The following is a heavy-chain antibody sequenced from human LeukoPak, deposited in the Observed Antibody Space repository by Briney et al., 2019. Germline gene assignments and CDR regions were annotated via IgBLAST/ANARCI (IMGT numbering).Heavy chain of an antibody. CDR3: ARAHGGWLSNWFDP. V-gene: IGHV4-59*01. CDR2: IYYSGST. J-gene: IGHJ5*02. CDR1: GGSISSYY. D-gene: IGHD5-12*01. Sequence: SETLSLTCTVSGGSISSYYWSWIRQPPGKGLEWIGYIYYSGSTNYNPSLKSRVTISVDTSKNQFSLKLSSVTAADTAVYYCARAHGGWLSNWFDPWGQGSLVTVSS.